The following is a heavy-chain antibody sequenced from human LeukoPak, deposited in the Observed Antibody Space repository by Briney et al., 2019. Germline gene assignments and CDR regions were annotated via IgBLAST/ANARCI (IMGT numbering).Heavy chain of an antibody. V-gene: IGHV3-30*03. J-gene: IGHJ4*02. CDR2: ISYDGSNK. D-gene: IGHD4-23*01. CDR3: AAVSGNRDY. CDR1: AFTFSSYG. Sequence: GGSLRLSCAASAFTFSSYGMHWVRQAPGKGLEWVAVISYDGSNKYYADSVKGRFTISRGNSKNTLYLQMNSLRAEDTAVYYCAAVSGNRDYWGQGTLVTVSS.